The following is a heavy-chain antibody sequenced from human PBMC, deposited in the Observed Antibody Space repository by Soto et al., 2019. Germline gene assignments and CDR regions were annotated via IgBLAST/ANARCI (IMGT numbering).Heavy chain of an antibody. CDR1: GFTFSSYG. CDR2: IWYDGSNK. CDR3: AQQLVKVWAFDI. V-gene: IGHV3-33*01. J-gene: IGHJ3*02. D-gene: IGHD6-6*01. Sequence: GGSLRLSCAASGFTFSSYGMHWVRQAPGKGLEWVAVIWYDGSNKYYADSVKGRFTISRDNSKNTLYLQMNSLRAEDTAVYYCAQQLVKVWAFDIWGQGTMVTVSS.